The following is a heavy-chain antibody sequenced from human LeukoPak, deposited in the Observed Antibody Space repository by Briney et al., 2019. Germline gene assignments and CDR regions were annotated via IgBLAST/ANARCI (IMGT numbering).Heavy chain of an antibody. CDR2: INPNSGGT. D-gene: IGHD3-16*01. J-gene: IGHJ4*02. V-gene: IGHV1-2*02. Sequence: SVTVSYQASVYTFTHHYIHLVRQAPGHRLESGVWINPNSGGTHYAQKVHGRVTMTRDTSINTAYMHLSGLRSDHTAVYYFARSKKHVWEPYFDYWGQGTLVTVSS. CDR1: VYTFTHHY. CDR3: ARSKKHVWEPYFDY.